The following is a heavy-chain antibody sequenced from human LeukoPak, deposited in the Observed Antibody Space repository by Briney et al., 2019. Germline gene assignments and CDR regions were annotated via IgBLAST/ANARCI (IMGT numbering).Heavy chain of an antibody. Sequence: SETLSLTCTVSGGSISSYYWSWVRHPPGKGLEWIGYIYYSGSTNYNPSLKSRVTISVDTSKNQFSLKLSSVTAADTAVYYCARGKYGDYEGYWGQGTLVTVSS. CDR1: GGSISSYY. J-gene: IGHJ4*02. D-gene: IGHD4-17*01. CDR3: ARGKYGDYEGY. V-gene: IGHV4-59*01. CDR2: IYYSGST.